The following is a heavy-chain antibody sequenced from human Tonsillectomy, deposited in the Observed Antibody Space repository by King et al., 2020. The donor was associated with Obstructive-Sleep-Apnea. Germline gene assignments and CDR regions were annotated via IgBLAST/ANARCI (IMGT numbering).Heavy chain of an antibody. V-gene: IGHV4-34*01. CDR1: GGSFSGYY. D-gene: IGHD6-19*01. CDR3: AITRGAVPGYYFDY. CDR2: INHSGST. Sequence: VQLQQWGAGLLKPSETLSLTCAVYGGSFSGYYWSWIRQPPGKGLEWIGEINHSGSTSYNPSLKSRLTISVDTSKNQFSLKLSSVTAAATAVYYGAITRGAVPGYYFDYWGQGTLVTVSS. J-gene: IGHJ4*02.